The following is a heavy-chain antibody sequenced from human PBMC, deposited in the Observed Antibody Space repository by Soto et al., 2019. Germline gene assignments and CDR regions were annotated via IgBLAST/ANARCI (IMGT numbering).Heavy chain of an antibody. D-gene: IGHD3-10*01. J-gene: IGHJ4*02. V-gene: IGHV4-59*08. CDR3: ARHNYGSGSTYFDY. CDR2: IYYSGST. CDR1: GGSISSYY. Sequence: QVQLQESGPGLVKPSETLSLTCTVSGGSISSYYWSWIRQPPGKGLEWIGYIYYSGSTNYNPSLKRRVTISVDTSKNQFSLKLNSMTAADTAVYYCARHNYGSGSTYFDYWGQGTLVTDSS.